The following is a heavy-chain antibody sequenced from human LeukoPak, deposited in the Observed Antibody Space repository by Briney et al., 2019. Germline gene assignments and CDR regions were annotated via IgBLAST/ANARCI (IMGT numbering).Heavy chain of an antibody. D-gene: IGHD3-22*01. CDR3: ARGGSSGYYVRHKNWFDP. V-gene: IGHV4-31*03. Sequence: SETLSLTCTVSGGSISSGGYSWSWIRQYPGKGLEWIGFISYTGSTHYNPSLKSRVTISQDTSQNQFSLKLSSVTAADTAVYYCARGGSSGYYVRHKNWFDPWGQGTLVTVSS. CDR2: ISYTGST. CDR1: GGSISSGGYS. J-gene: IGHJ5*02.